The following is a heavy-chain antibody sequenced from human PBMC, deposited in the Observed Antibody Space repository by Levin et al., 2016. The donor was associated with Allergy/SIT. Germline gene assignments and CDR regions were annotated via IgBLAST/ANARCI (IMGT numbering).Heavy chain of an antibody. V-gene: IGHV3-23*01. CDR2: ISGSGVST. D-gene: IGHD3-16*02. Sequence: GESLKISCAASGFTFSSYAMSWVRQAPGKGLEWVSAISGSGVSTYYADSVKGRFTIFRDNSKNTLYLQMNSLRAEDTAVYYCAKMDRSDVWGSYRYPYHFDYWGQGTLVTVSS. CDR3: AKMDRSDVWGSYRYPYHFDY. CDR1: GFTFSSYA. J-gene: IGHJ4*02.